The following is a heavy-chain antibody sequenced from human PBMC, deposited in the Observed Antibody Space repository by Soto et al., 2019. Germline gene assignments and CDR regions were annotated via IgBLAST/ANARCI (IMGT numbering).Heavy chain of an antibody. CDR1: GGSISSYY. CDR2: IYTSGST. CDR3: ARVGNSGSYSLKWFDP. Sequence: SETLSLTCTVSGGSISSYYWSWIRQPAGKGLEWIGRIYTSGSTNYNPSLKSRVTMSVDTSKNQFSLKLSSVTAADTAVYYCARVGNSGSYSLKWFDPWGQGTLVTVS. J-gene: IGHJ5*02. D-gene: IGHD1-26*01. V-gene: IGHV4-4*07.